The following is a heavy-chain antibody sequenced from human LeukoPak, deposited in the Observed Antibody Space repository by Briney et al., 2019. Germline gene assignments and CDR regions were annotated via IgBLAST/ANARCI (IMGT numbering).Heavy chain of an antibody. Sequence: GGSLRLSCAASGFTFSSYWMSWVRQAPGKGLEWVANIKQDGSEKYYVDSVKGRFTISRDNAKNPLYLQMNSLRAEDTAVYYCARDSTLDAFDIWGQGTMVTVSS. CDR3: ARDSTLDAFDI. CDR2: IKQDGSEK. J-gene: IGHJ3*02. D-gene: IGHD3-3*02. V-gene: IGHV3-7*01. CDR1: GFTFSSYW.